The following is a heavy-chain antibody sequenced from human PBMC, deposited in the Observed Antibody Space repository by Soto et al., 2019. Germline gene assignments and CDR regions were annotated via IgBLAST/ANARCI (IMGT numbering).Heavy chain of an antibody. V-gene: IGHV3-66*01. CDR1: GFTVSSNY. CDR2: IYSGGST. J-gene: IGHJ4*02. Sequence: GGSLRLSCAASGFTVSSNYMSWVRQAPGKGLEWVSVIYSGGSTYYADSVKGRFTISRDNSKNTLYLQMNSLRAEDTAVYYCARGALPLGYCSSTSCPKAVSYFDYWGQGTLVTVSS. D-gene: IGHD2-2*01. CDR3: ARGALPLGYCSSTSCPKAVSYFDY.